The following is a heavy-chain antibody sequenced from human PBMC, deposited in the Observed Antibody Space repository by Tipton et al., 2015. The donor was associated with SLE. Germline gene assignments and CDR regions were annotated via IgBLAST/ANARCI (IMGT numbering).Heavy chain of an antibody. J-gene: IGHJ6*02. CDR3: ARHSDIFGSGRSYGMDV. CDR2: IDPSDSYT. V-gene: IGHV5-10-1*01. D-gene: IGHD3-3*01. Sequence: QLVQSGAEVKKPGESLRISCKGSGYSFTSYWISWVRQMSGKGLEWMGRIDPSDSYTNYSPSFQGHVTISADKSISTAYLQWSSLKASDTAMYYCARHSDIFGSGRSYGMDVWGQGITVTVSS. CDR1: GYSFTSYW.